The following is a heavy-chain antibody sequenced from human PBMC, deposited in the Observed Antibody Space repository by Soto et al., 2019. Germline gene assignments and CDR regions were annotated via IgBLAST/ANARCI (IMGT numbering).Heavy chain of an antibody. CDR3: ARAPVN. V-gene: IGHV4-31*03. CDR2: IYYSGST. J-gene: IGHJ4*02. Sequence: QVHLQESGPGLLKPSQTLSLTCTVSGASISSGGYYWTWISQHPGKGLEWIGYIYYSGSTSSNPSLKSRVTISVDTSKNQFSLKLSSVTAADTAVYYCARAPVNWGEGTLVTVSS. CDR1: GASISSGGYY.